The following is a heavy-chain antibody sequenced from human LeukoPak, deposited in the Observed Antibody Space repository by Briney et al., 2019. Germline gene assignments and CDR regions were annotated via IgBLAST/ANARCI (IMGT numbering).Heavy chain of an antibody. Sequence: SVKVSCKASGGTFSRYAFSWVRQAPGQGLEWMGGIIPMFATLTYAQKFQGRVTITSDESTSTAYMELSSLTSEDTAVYYCARGGVTTLDWFDPWGQGTLVTVSS. CDR3: ARGGVTTLDWFDP. J-gene: IGHJ5*02. CDR2: IIPMFATL. V-gene: IGHV1-69*13. D-gene: IGHD1-14*01. CDR1: GGTFSRYA.